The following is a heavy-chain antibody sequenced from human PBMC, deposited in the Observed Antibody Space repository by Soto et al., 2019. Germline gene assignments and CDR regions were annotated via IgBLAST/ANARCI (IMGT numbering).Heavy chain of an antibody. CDR2: IGGSGVST. D-gene: IGHD4-17*01. V-gene: IGHV3-23*01. J-gene: IGHJ6*02. CDR1: GFTFRSYA. Sequence: TGGSLRLSCAASGFTFRSYAMSWVRLAPGKGLEWVSTIGGSGVSTHYADSVKGRFTISRDNSENTLYLQMSSLRAEDTAVYYCAKDYATVTTGYYYGMDVWGQGTTVTVSS. CDR3: AKDYATVTTGYYYGMDV.